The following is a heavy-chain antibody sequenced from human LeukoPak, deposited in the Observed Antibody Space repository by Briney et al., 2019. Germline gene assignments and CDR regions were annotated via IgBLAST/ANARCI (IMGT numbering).Heavy chain of an antibody. J-gene: IGHJ6*03. CDR2: IYTSGTT. V-gene: IGHV4-59*10. CDR1: GGSFSGYY. D-gene: IGHD3-10*01. CDR3: ARGRSSMVRGYYYYYMDV. Sequence: SETLSLTCAVYGGSFSGYYWNWIRQPAGKGLEWIGRIYTSGTTDYNPSLKSRVTISVDTSKNQFSLKLSSVTAADTAVYYCARGRSSMVRGYYYYYMDVWGKGTTVTISS.